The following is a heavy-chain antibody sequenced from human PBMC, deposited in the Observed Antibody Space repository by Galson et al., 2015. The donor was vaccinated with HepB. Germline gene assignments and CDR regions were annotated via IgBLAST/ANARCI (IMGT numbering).Heavy chain of an antibody. CDR2: IRSNTYGGTT. CDR1: GLTFRVIA. Sequence: ASGLTFRVIAMSWFRQSPGKGLGWIGFIRSNTYGGTTQYAASVKGRFTMTRDDSKSISYRQMNSLRTDDTAVYFCLSGNNAGGADHWGQATLVTVSS. J-gene: IGHJ4*02. V-gene: IGHV3-49*03. CDR3: LSGNNAGGADH. D-gene: IGHD1/OR15-1a*01.